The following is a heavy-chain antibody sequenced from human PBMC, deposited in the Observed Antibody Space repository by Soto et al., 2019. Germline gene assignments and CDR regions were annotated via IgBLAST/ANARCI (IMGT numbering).Heavy chain of an antibody. CDR3: ASVEMAKLDTYYYGMDV. CDR1: GGTFSGYA. Sequence: QVQLVQSGAEVKKPGSSVKVSCKASGGTFSGYAISWVRQAPGQGLEWMGGIIPIFGTANYAQKFQGRVTITADESTSTAYMELSSLRSEDTAVYYCASVEMAKLDTYYYGMDVWGQGTTVTVSS. V-gene: IGHV1-69*12. D-gene: IGHD5-12*01. J-gene: IGHJ6*02. CDR2: IIPIFGTA.